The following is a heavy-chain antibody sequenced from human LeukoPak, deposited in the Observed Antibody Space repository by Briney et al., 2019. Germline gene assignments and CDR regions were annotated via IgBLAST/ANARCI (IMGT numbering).Heavy chain of an antibody. D-gene: IGHD6-19*01. CDR2: IYYSGST. J-gene: IGHJ5*02. Sequence: PSETLSLTCTVSGGSINTSSYYWGWVRQPPGEGLEWIGTIYYSGSTYYNPSLKSRVTLSLDTSKNQFSLKLSSVTAADTAVYYCATAPYSSGPWGQGTLVTVSS. V-gene: IGHV4-39*07. CDR1: GGSINTSSYY. CDR3: ATAPYSSGP.